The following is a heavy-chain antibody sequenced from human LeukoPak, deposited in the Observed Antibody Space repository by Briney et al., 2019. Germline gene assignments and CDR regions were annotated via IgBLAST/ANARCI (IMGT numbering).Heavy chain of an antibody. J-gene: IGHJ4*02. CDR3: ARGRYDSSGSPPLNTS. CDR1: GYSISSGYY. Sequence: SQTLSLTCAVSGYSISSGYYWGWIRQPQGKGREWIGSIYHSGSTYYNPSLKSQVTISVDTSKNQFSLKLSSVTAADTAAYYCARGRYDSSGSPPLNTSWGQGTLVTVSS. CDR2: IYHSGST. V-gene: IGHV4-38-2*01. D-gene: IGHD3-22*01.